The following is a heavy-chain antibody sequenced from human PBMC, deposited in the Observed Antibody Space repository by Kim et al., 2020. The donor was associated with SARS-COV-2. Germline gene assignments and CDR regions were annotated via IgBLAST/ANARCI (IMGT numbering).Heavy chain of an antibody. CDR3: ARVPIAIGQWLVSRVPRNWYFDL. CDR1: GGSISSSSYY. D-gene: IGHD6-19*01. V-gene: IGHV4-39*07. Sequence: SETLSLTCTVSGGSISSSSYYWGWIRQPPGKGLEWIGSIYYSGSTYYNPSLKSRVTISVDTSKNQFSLKLSSVTAADTAVYYCARVPIAIGQWLVSRVPRNWYFDLWGRGTLVTVSS. CDR2: IYYSGST. J-gene: IGHJ2*01.